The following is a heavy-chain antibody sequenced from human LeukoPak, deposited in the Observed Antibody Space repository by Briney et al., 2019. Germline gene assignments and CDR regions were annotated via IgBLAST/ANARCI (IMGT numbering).Heavy chain of an antibody. Sequence: GGSLRLSCATSGFTFDDYGMSWVRQAPGKGLEWVSGINWNGGSTGYADSMKGRFTISRDNAKNSLYLQMNSLRAEDTALYYCARDFFPRIAVAGTPPVVYWGQGTLVTGSS. CDR3: ARDFFPRIAVAGTPPVVY. D-gene: IGHD6-19*01. CDR2: INWNGGST. J-gene: IGHJ4*02. V-gene: IGHV3-20*04. CDR1: GFTFDDYG.